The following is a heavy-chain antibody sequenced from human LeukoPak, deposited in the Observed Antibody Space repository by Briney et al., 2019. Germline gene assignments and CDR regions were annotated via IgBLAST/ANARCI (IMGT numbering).Heavy chain of an antibody. CDR1: GYTLNGYY. V-gene: IGHV1-2*06. D-gene: IGHD2-2*01. CDR3: ARFDVVPAAAGRAFDI. Sequence: EASVKVPCKASGYTLNGYYMHWVRQAPGQGLEWMGRINPNRCGTNYAQKFQDRVTMTRDTSISTAYMRLSRLRSDDTAVYYCARFDVVPAAAGRAFDIWGQGTMVSVSS. J-gene: IGHJ3*02. CDR2: INPNRCGT.